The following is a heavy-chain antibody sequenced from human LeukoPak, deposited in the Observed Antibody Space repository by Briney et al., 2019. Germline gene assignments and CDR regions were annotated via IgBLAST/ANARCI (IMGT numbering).Heavy chain of an antibody. V-gene: IGHV5-51*01. D-gene: IGHD3-22*01. CDR1: GYSFTSYW. CDR2: IYPGDSDT. CDR3: GRLNYYDSSGYESNWFDP. Sequence: GESLKISCKGSGYSFTSYWIGWVRQMPGKGLEWMGIIYPGDSDTRYSPSFQGQVTISADKSISTDYLQWSSLKASDTAMYYCGRLNYYDSSGYESNWFDPWGQGTLVTVCS. J-gene: IGHJ5*02.